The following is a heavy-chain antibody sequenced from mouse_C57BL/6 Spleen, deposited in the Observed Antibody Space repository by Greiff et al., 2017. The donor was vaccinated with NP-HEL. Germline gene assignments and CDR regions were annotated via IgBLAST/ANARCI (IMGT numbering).Heavy chain of an antibody. J-gene: IGHJ3*01. V-gene: IGHV5-12*01. CDR2: ISNGGGST. CDR1: GFTFSDYY. CDR3: ARGVFYDGYPFAY. D-gene: IGHD2-3*01. Sequence: DVKLVESGGGLVQPGGSLKLSCAASGFTFSDYYMYWVRQTPEKRLEWVAYISNGGGSTYYPDTVKGRFTISRDNAKNTLYLQMSRLKSEDTAMYYCARGVFYDGYPFAYWGQGTLVTVSA.